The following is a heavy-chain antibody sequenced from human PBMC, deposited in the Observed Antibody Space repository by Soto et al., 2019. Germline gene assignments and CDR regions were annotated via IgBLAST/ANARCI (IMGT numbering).Heavy chain of an antibody. CDR3: ARGVYYDFWSGKVWFDP. Sequence: PSETLSLTCTVSGGSISSYYWSWIRRPPGKGLEWIGYIYYSGSTNYNPSLKSRVTISVDTSKNQFSLKLSSVTAADTAVYYCARGVYYDFWSGKVWFDPWGQGTLVTVSS. V-gene: IGHV4-59*01. CDR1: GGSISSYY. J-gene: IGHJ5*02. CDR2: IYYSGST. D-gene: IGHD3-3*01.